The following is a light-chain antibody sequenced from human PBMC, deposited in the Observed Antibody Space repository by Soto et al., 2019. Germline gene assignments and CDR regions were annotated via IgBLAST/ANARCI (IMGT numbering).Light chain of an antibody. CDR1: QSVSSNY. Sequence: DNVLTQSPGTLSLSPGERATLSCRASQSVSSNYLAWFQQMPGQAPRLLIYDASRRATGIPDRFSGSGSGTDFTLTINGLEPEDFAVYFCQQYGSSPLTFGPGTKVDI. J-gene: IGKJ3*01. V-gene: IGKV3-20*01. CDR3: QQYGSSPLT. CDR2: DAS.